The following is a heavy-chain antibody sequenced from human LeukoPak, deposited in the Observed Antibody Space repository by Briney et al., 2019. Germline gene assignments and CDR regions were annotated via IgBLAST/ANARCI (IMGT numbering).Heavy chain of an antibody. V-gene: IGHV4-59*08. CDR3: AKRAVTTAAYLWFDP. Sequence: PSETLSLTCTVSGGSISSNYWGWIRQPPGKGLEWLGYIYSSGSTTYNPSLESRLTISIDTSKNHFSLKLSSVTAADTAVYYCAKRAVTTAAYLWFDPWGQGTLVTVSS. CDR1: GGSISSNY. D-gene: IGHD2-2*01. CDR2: IYSSGST. J-gene: IGHJ5*02.